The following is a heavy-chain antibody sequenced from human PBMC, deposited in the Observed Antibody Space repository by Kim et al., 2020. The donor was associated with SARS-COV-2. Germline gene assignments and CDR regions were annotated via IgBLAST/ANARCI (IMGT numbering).Heavy chain of an antibody. CDR2: ISHSGRET. V-gene: IGHV3-23*01. Sequence: GGSLRLSCAASGFTFSACAMGWVRQAPGKGLQLVSCISHSGRETYYADSVKGRFTISRDFSRDTLYLQMNSLRTEDTAVYFCAKDIDDYSGMDVWGQGTTVTVSS. J-gene: IGHJ6*02. CDR1: GFTFSACA. D-gene: IGHD1-26*01. CDR3: AKDIDDYSGMDV.